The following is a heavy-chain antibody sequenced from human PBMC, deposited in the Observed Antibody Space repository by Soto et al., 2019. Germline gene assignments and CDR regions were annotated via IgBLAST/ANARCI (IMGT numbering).Heavy chain of an antibody. J-gene: IGHJ6*02. CDR2: LYTDGST. CDR3: AKLWVSSSSRVFGGMDV. CDR1: GFTVSYNY. D-gene: IGHD6-6*01. Sequence: GGSLRLSCVASGFTVSYNYMSWVRQAPGKGLEWVSVLYTDGSTNYADSVKGRFTVSRDESKNTLYLQMNTLRAEDTAVYYCAKLWVSSSSRVFGGMDVWGLGTTVTVSS. V-gene: IGHV3-53*01.